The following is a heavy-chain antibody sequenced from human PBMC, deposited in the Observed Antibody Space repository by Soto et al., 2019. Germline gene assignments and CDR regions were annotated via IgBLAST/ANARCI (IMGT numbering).Heavy chain of an antibody. V-gene: IGHV1-69*13. D-gene: IGHD5-12*01. Sequence: GASVKVSFRASGGTFSSYAISWLRQAPGQGLEWMGGIIPIFGTANYAQKFQGRVTITADESTSTAYMELSSLRSEDTAVYYCASVEMATKGGYYYYGMDVWGQGTTVTVSS. CDR3: ASVEMATKGGYYYYGMDV. J-gene: IGHJ6*02. CDR1: GGTFSSYA. CDR2: IIPIFGTA.